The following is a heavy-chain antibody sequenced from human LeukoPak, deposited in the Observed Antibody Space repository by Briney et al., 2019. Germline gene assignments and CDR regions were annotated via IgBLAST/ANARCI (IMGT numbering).Heavy chain of an antibody. D-gene: IGHD2-2*01. CDR1: GYTFTSYD. Sequence: ASVKVSCKASGYTFTSYDINWVRQATGQGLEWMGWMNPNSGNTGYAQKFQGRVTMTRNTSISTAYMELSSLRSEDTAAYYCARGEGRYCSSTSCYAGAFDIWGQGTMVTVSS. J-gene: IGHJ3*02. V-gene: IGHV1-8*01. CDR3: ARGEGRYCSSTSCYAGAFDI. CDR2: MNPNSGNT.